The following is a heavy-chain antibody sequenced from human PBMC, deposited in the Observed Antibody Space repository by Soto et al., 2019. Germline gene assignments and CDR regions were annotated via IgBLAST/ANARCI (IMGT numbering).Heavy chain of an antibody. CDR2: ISSSSSTI. Sequence: GGSLRLSCAASGFTFSSYSMNWVRQAPGKGLEWVSYISSSSSTIHYADSVKGRFTISRDNAKNTLYLQMNSLRVEDTAVYYCAKDRSSTSCYAFDYWGQGSLVTVSS. CDR1: GFTFSSYS. V-gene: IGHV3-48*01. J-gene: IGHJ4*02. D-gene: IGHD2-2*01. CDR3: AKDRSSTSCYAFDY.